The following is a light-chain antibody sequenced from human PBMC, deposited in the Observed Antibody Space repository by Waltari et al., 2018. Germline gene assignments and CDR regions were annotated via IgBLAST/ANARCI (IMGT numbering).Light chain of an antibody. CDR2: DVT. CDR3: CSFAGTPYV. CDR1: NSAVGGYHW. V-gene: IGLV2-11*01. Sequence: QSALTQPRSVSGSPGQSVTISCTGTNSAVGGYHWVSWYQQHPGKAPKVIIYDVTKRPSGVPDRFSGSKSGDMASLTISGIQADDEADYYCCSFAGTPYVCGTGTKVIVL. J-gene: IGLJ1*01.